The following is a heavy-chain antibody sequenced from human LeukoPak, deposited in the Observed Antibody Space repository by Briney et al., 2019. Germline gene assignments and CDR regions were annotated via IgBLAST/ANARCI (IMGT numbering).Heavy chain of an antibody. J-gene: IGHJ4*02. Sequence: PGGSLRLSCAASGFTVGGNYMSWVRQAPGKGLEWVSVIYSGGDTYHADSVKGRFTISRDNSKNTLYLQMNSLRAEDTAVYYCAREWGTYWGQGTLVTVSS. D-gene: IGHD1-1*01. V-gene: IGHV3-66*01. CDR3: AREWGTY. CDR2: IYSGGDT. CDR1: GFTVGGNY.